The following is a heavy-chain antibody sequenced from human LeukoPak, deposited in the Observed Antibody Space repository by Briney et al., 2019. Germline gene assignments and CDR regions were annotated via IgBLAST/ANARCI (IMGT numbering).Heavy chain of an antibody. V-gene: IGHV3-66*01. D-gene: IGHD3-22*01. CDR1: GFTVSNNY. Sequence: HPGGSLRLSCAASGFTVSNNYMSWVRQAPGKGVEWVSVIYSGGNTYYADSVKGRFTISRDNSKNTLNLQMNNLRAEDTAVFYCARSSSGYHFDYWGQGTLVTVSS. CDR2: IYSGGNT. J-gene: IGHJ4*02. CDR3: ARSSSGYHFDY.